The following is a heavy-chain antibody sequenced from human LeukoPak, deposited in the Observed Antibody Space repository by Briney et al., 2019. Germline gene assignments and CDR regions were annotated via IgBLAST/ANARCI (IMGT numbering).Heavy chain of an antibody. D-gene: IGHD1-20*01. CDR2: ISSGVTTQ. Sequence: GGSLRLSCAASGFTFNSYSMNWVRQAPGKGLEWISYISSGVTTQYYADSVKGRFTISRDGAKNSLYLQMNSLRAEDTAVYYCARFNLGWFDPWGQGTLVTVSS. CDR3: ARFNLGWFDP. V-gene: IGHV3-48*01. J-gene: IGHJ5*02. CDR1: GFTFNSYS.